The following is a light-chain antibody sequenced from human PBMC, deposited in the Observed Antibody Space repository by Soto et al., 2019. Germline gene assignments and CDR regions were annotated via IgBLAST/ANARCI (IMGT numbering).Light chain of an antibody. CDR3: QQYEAYPLT. CDR2: KAS. V-gene: IGKV1-5*03. J-gene: IGKJ4*01. CDR1: QSINSW. Sequence: DIQLTQSHSTLSASVGDRVTITCRASQSINSWLAWYQQKPGKAPKLLVYKASSLESGVPSRFSGSGSGTEFTLTISTLQPDDFATYYCQQYEAYPLTFGGGTKVEI.